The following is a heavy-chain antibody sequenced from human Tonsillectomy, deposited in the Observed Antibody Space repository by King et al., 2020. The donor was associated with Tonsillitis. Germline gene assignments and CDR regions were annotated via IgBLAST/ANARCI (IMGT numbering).Heavy chain of an antibody. Sequence: VQLVESGGGLVQPGGSLRLSCTASGFAFSSYAMSWVRQAPGMGLEWVSSLSSSGGDTYYADSVKGRFTVSRDNSKNTLYLQMNSLRAEDTAIYYCAKQGPPGDFPHYFDYWGQGTLVTVSS. J-gene: IGHJ4*02. CDR3: AKQGPPGDFPHYFDY. CDR2: LSSSGGDT. CDR1: GFAFSSYA. D-gene: IGHD7-27*01. V-gene: IGHV3-23*04.